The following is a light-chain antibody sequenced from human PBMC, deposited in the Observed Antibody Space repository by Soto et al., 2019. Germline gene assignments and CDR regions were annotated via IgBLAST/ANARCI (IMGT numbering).Light chain of an antibody. V-gene: IGKV1-5*03. J-gene: IGKJ2*01. CDR1: QSVNIW. CDR2: KAS. CDR3: QHYDHFPPT. Sequence: DIQMIQSPSTLSAYVGDRVTITCRASQSVNIWLAWYQQKPGKAPKLLIYKASTLESGAPSRFSGSGSGTEVTLTISSLQPDDSATYYCQHYDHFPPTYGQGTKLEI.